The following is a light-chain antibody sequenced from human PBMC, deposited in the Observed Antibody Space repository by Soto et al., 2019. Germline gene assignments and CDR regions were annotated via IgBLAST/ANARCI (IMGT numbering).Light chain of an antibody. CDR2: DAS. CDR3: QQYNNWPRT. CDR1: QSVSSN. Sequence: EIVMTQSPATLSVSPGERATLSCRASQSVSSNLAWYQQKPGQAPRLLIYDASTRATGIPARFSGSRSGTEFTLTISSLQSEDFAVYYCQQYNNWPRTFGQGPKVEIK. J-gene: IGKJ1*01. V-gene: IGKV3-15*01.